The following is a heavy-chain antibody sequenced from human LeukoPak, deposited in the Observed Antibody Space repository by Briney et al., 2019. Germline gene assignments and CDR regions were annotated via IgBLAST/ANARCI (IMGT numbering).Heavy chain of an antibody. CDR1: GGSISSSSYY. Sequence: SETLSLTCTVSGGSISSSSYYWGWIRQPPGKGLEWIGSIYYSGSTYYNPSLKSRATISVDTSKNQFSLKLSSVTAADTAVYYCARVGGYDLSAYYFDYWGQGTLVTVSS. J-gene: IGHJ4*02. CDR3: ARVGGYDLSAYYFDY. V-gene: IGHV4-39*01. CDR2: IYYSGST. D-gene: IGHD3-16*01.